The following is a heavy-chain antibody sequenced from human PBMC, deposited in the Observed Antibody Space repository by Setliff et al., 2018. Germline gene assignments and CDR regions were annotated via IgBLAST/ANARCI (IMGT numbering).Heavy chain of an antibody. CDR2: INPSGGGT. CDR1: GYTFIYYY. J-gene: IGHJ3*02. D-gene: IGHD6-19*01. CDR3: ARVYLAGSGWDKANALDI. V-gene: IGHV1-46*03. Sequence: VKVSCKASGYTFIYYYIHWVRQAPGQGLEWMGLINPSGGGTIYARKFQGRVTMARETSTSTVYMELSGLRSEDTAVYYCARVYLAGSGWDKANALDIWGQGTMVT.